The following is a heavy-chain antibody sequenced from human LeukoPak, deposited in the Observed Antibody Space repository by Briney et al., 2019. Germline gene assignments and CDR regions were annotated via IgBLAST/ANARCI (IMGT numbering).Heavy chain of an antibody. D-gene: IGHD3-16*01. CDR2: ISSSGVTI. Sequence: GGSLRLSCAASGFTFSSYSMNWVRRAPGKGLEWVSYISSSGVTIYYADSVKGRFTISRDNARNSLYLQMNSLRAEDTAVFYCARSVWGSHYYFDYWGQGALVTASS. CDR1: GFTFSSYS. CDR3: ARSVWGSHYYFDY. J-gene: IGHJ4*02. V-gene: IGHV3-48*01.